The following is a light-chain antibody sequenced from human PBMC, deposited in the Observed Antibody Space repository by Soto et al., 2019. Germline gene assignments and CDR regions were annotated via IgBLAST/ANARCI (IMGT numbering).Light chain of an antibody. CDR3: QQYNGYFRT. CDR1: QSVSSW. V-gene: IGKV1-5*03. J-gene: IGKJ1*01. Sequence: DIQMTQSPSTLSASVGDRVTITCRASQSVSSWLDWHQQKPGKAPKLLIYKASSLETGLPSRFSGSGSGTEYNLTISSLEPDEFAAYCCQQYNGYFRTFGQGIRGEIK. CDR2: KAS.